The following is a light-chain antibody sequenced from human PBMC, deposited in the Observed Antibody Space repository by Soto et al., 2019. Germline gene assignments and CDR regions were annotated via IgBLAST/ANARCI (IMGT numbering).Light chain of an antibody. Sequence: QSVLTQSPSASASLGASVKLTCILSSGHSSNAIAWHQQQPEKGPRYLMMLNGDGSHSRGDGIPDRFSGSISGAERYLTISSLQSEDEADYYCQTWATGIRVFGGGTKLTVL. CDR3: QTWATGIRV. CDR1: SGHSSNA. V-gene: IGLV4-69*01. J-gene: IGLJ2*01. CDR2: LNGDGSH.